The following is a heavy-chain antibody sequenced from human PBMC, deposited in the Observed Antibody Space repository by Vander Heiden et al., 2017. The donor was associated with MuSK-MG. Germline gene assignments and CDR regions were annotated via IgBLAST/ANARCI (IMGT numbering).Heavy chain of an antibody. CDR1: GGSFSGYY. Sequence: QGQLQQCGAGLLKPSETLSLTCAVYGGSFSGYYWSWIRQPPGKGLEWIGEINHSGSTNYNPSLKSRVTISVDTSKNQFSLKLSSVTAADTAVYYCARVTPPYSSGWYFDLWGGGTLVAVSS. V-gene: IGHV4-34*01. D-gene: IGHD6-19*01. CDR3: ARVTPPYSSGWYFDL. CDR2: INHSGST. J-gene: IGHJ2*01.